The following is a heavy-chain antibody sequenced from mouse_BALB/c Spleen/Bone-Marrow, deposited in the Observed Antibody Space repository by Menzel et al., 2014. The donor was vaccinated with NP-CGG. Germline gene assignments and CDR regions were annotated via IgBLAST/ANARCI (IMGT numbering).Heavy chain of an antibody. CDR1: GYTFTEYT. J-gene: IGHJ3*01. CDR3: ARGRFAY. CDR2: INPNIGGT. V-gene: IGHV1-18*01. Sequence: VQLQPSGPELVKPGASVKISCKTSGYTFTEYTIHWVKQSHGKSLEWIGNINPNIGGTTYNQKFKGKATLSVDMSSSTAYMDLRSLTSEDSAVYYCARGRFAYWGQGTLVTVSA.